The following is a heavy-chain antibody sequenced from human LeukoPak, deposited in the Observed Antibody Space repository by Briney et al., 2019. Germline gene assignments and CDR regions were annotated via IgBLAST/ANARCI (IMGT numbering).Heavy chain of an antibody. J-gene: IGHJ4*02. V-gene: IGHV4-34*01. CDR3: ARAPSPRYYDSSGYYPY. D-gene: IGHD3-22*01. CDR1: GGSFSGYY. Sequence: SETLSLTCAVYGGSFSGYYWSWIRQTPGKGLEWIEEINHSGSTNYNPSLKSRVTISVDTSKNQFSLKLSSVTAADTAVYYCARAPSPRYYDSSGYYPYWGQGTLVTVSS. CDR2: INHSGST.